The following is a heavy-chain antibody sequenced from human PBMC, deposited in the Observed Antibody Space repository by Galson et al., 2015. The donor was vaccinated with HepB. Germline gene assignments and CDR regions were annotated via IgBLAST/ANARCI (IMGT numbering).Heavy chain of an antibody. CDR2: VKGNGVST. D-gene: IGHD3-22*01. CDR3: AKRLHYDSTGYYRRGYFDY. CDR1: GFTFSNYA. Sequence: SLRLSCAASGFTFSNYAMTWVRQAPGKGLERVSAVKGNGVSTYYADSVKGRFTISRDNSKDTLYLQMNSLRAEDTAVYYCAKRLHYDSTGYYRRGYFDYWGQGTLVTVSS. J-gene: IGHJ4*02. V-gene: IGHV3-23*01.